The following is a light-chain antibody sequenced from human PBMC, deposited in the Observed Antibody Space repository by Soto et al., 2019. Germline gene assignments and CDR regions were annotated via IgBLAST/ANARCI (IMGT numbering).Light chain of an antibody. J-gene: IGKJ2*01. V-gene: IGKV1-39*01. CDR3: QHSYSIPFT. Sequence: DIQMTQSPSSLSSSVGDRVTITCRAGQNIYSYLNWYQQKPGTAPKLLIYTASNLQRGVPSKFSGSGSGTDFTLTISSLQPEDFATYYCQHSYSIPFTFGQGTKLEI. CDR1: QNIYSY. CDR2: TAS.